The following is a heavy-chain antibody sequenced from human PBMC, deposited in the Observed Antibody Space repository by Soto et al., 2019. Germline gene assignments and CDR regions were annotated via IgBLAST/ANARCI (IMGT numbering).Heavy chain of an antibody. CDR3: AGHGRCTRASCYAFFDY. CDR1: GGSISSSTHY. CDR2: IYYSGTT. J-gene: IGHJ4*02. Sequence: SETLSLTCTVSGGSISSSTHYWGWIRQPPGKGLEWIGSIYYSGTTYYNPSLKSRVTVSVDTSRNQFSLRLSSVTAADTAVYYCAGHGRCTRASCYAFFDYWGQGTLVTVSS. V-gene: IGHV4-39*01. D-gene: IGHD2-2*01.